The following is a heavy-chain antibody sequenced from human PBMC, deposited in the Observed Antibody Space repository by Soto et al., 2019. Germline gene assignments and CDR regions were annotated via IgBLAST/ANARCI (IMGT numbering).Heavy chain of an antibody. D-gene: IGHD3-9*01. V-gene: IGHV5-51*01. CDR2: TYPSDSDA. CDR1: GYTFTRYW. CDR3: ARRYYDILTGYYYFDY. Sequence: GESLKISCEGSGYTFTRYWIGWVRQIPGKGLEWMGITYPSDSDAKYSPSFEGQVTISADESISTAYLRWNSLKASDTAMYYCARRYYDILTGYYYFDYWGQGTLVTVSS. J-gene: IGHJ4*02.